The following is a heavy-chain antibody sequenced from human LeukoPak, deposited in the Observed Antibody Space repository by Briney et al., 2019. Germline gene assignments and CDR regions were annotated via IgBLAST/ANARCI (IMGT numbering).Heavy chain of an antibody. CDR3: ARSLPWSSTPFDY. CDR2: ISSSGSTI. V-gene: IGHV3-11*04. CDR1: GFTFSDYY. J-gene: IGHJ4*02. D-gene: IGHD2-2*01. Sequence: GGSLRLSCAAAGFTFSDYYMSWIRQAPGKGLEWVSYISSSGSTIYYADSVKGRFTISRDNAKNSLYLQMNSLRAEDTAVYYCARSLPWSSTPFDYWGQGTLVTVSS.